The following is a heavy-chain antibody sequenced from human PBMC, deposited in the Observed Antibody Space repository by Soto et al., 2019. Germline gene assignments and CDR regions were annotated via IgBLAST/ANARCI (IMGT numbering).Heavy chain of an antibody. J-gene: IGHJ4*02. CDR1: GFAFSSYA. CDR2: ISGSGGST. CDR3: ATGSSGWYERFDY. V-gene: IGHV3-23*01. D-gene: IGHD6-19*01. Sequence: EVQLLESGGGLVQPGGSLRLSCAASGFAFSSYAMSWVRQAPGKGLEWVSAISGSGGSTYYADSVKGRFTISRDNSKITLYLQMNSLRAEDTAVYYCATGSSGWYERFDYWGQGTLITVSS.